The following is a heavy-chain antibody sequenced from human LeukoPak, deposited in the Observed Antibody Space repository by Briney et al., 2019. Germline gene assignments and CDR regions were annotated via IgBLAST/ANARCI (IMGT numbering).Heavy chain of an antibody. J-gene: IGHJ4*02. CDR1: GYTFTSNY. V-gene: IGHV1-46*01. Sequence: GASVKVSCKAPGYTFTSNYIHWVRQAPGQGLEWMGMIYPRDGSTSYAQKFQGRVTVTRDTSTSTVHMELGGLRSEDTAVYYCARDQEGFDYWGQGTLVTVSS. CDR3: ARDQEGFDY. CDR2: IYPRDGST.